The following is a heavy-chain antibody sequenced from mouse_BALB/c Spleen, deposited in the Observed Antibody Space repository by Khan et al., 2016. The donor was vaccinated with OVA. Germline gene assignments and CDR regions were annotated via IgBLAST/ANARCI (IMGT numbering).Heavy chain of an antibody. CDR3: ARGNYYGSSSWFGY. CDR2: ILPGSGRN. J-gene: IGHJ3*01. D-gene: IGHD1-1*01. Sequence: VQLQQSGAELMKPGASVKISCKATGYTFSSYWIEWVKQRPGHGLEWIGEILPGSGRNNYNEKFKGKATFTADTSSKTAYMQLSNLTSDDAAVYYCARGNYYGSSSWFGYWGQGTLVTVSA. CDR1: GYTFSSYW. V-gene: IGHV1-9*01.